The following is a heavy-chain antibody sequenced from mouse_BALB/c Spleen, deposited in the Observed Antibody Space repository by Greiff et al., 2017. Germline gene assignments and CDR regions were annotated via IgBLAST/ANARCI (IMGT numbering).Heavy chain of an antibody. CDR3: ARGTYYDRPWFAY. CDR1: GYTFTSYV. J-gene: IGHJ3*01. Sequence: EVKVVESGPELVKPGASVKMSCKASGYTFTSYVMHWVKQKPGQGLEWIGYINPYNDGTKYNEKFKGKATLTSDKSSSTAYMELSSLTSEDSAVYYCARGTYYDRPWFAYWGQGTLVTVSA. CDR2: INPYNDGT. D-gene: IGHD2-4*01. V-gene: IGHV1-14*01.